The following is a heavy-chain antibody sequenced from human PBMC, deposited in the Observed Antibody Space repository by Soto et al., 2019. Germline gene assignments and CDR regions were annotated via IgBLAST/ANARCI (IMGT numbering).Heavy chain of an antibody. V-gene: IGHV3-30*18. CDR1: GFTFRSYG. D-gene: IGHD3-22*01. CDR3: AKDVYPFDYYDSSGTGLEYFDL. Sequence: QVQLVESGGGVVQPGRSPRLSCAASGFTFRSYGMQRVRQAPVKGLEWVAVIAYDGSNKYYADSVKGRFTISRDNSKNTLYLQMISLRVEDKAVYYCAKDVYPFDYYDSSGTGLEYFDLWGRGTLVTVSS. CDR2: IAYDGSNK. J-gene: IGHJ2*01.